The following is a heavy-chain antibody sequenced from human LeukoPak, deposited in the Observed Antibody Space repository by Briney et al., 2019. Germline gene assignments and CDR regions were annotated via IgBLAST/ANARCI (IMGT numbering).Heavy chain of an antibody. CDR1: GFPFNLYT. J-gene: IGHJ4*02. D-gene: IGHD3-9*01. CDR2: ISSSTSYI. Sequence: GGSLRLSCAASGFPFNLYTMNWVRQAPGKGLEWVSSISSSTSYIYYADSVKGRFTTSRDNAKNSLFLHMNSLRAEDTAVYFCARVMSGGLTFDYWGQGALVTVSS. CDR3: ARVMSGGLTFDY. V-gene: IGHV3-21*01.